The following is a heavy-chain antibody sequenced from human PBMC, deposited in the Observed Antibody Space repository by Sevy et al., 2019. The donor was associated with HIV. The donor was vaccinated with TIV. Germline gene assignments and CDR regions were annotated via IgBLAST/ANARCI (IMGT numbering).Heavy chain of an antibody. CDR3: ARDGLTYGGMDV. D-gene: IGHD2-8*01. J-gene: IGHJ6*02. CDR2: TYYRSKWYN. CDR1: GDSVSSNSAA. V-gene: IGHV6-1*01. Sequence: SQTLSLTCAISGDSVSSNSAAWNWIRQSPSRGLEWLGRTYYRSKWYNDDAVSVKSRITINPDTSRNQVSLQLNSVTPEDTAIYYWARDGLTYGGMDVWGQGTTVTVSS.